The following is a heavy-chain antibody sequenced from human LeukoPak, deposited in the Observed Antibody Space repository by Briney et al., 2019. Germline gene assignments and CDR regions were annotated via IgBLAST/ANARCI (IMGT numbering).Heavy chain of an antibody. J-gene: IGHJ5*02. V-gene: IGHV4-59*01. Sequence: SETLSLTCTVSGGSISNYYWSWIRQAPGKGLEWIGYIYYSGSTNYNPSLKSRVTISVDTSKNQFSLKLSSVTAADTAVYYCARDAYGSGSYYLNWFDPWGQETLVTVSS. D-gene: IGHD3-10*01. CDR3: ARDAYGSGSYYLNWFDP. CDR1: GGSISNYY. CDR2: IYYSGST.